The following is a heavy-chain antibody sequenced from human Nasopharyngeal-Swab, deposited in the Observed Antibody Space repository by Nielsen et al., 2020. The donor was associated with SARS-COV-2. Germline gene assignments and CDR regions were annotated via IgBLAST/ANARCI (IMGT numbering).Heavy chain of an antibody. CDR3: AKAQVNIAAAPNGY. V-gene: IGHV3-23*01. CDR1: GFTFSSYA. CDR2: ISGGTGST. Sequence: GESLKISCAASGFTFSSYAMSWVRQAPGKGLEWVSAISGGTGSTYYADSVKGRFTVSRDNSKNTLYLQMNSLRAEDTAVYYCAKAQVNIAAAPNGYWGQGTLVTVSS. D-gene: IGHD6-13*01. J-gene: IGHJ4*02.